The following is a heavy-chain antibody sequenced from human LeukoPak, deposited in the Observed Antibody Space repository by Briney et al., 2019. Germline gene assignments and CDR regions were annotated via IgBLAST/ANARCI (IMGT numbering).Heavy chain of an antibody. V-gene: IGHV4-34*01. CDR3: ARGRRIRLGELSLRY. CDR1: GGSFSGCY. CDR2: INHSGST. D-gene: IGHD3-16*02. J-gene: IGHJ4*02. Sequence: SETLSPTCAVYGGSFSGCYWSWIRQPPGKGLEWIGEINHSGSTNYNPSLKSRVTISVDTSKNQFSLKLSSVTAADTAVYYCARGRRIRLGELSLRYWGQGTLVTVSS.